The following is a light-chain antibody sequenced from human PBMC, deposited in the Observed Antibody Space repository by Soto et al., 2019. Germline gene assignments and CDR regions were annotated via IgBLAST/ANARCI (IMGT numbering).Light chain of an antibody. J-gene: IGKJ1*01. Sequence: DIQMTQSPSSLSGSVGDRFTISCRASQTISTYLHWYQHKPGRAPRLLISDVSTLQSGVPGRFRGSGSGTDFTLTISSLQPEDVATYYCQKYNGARWTFGQGTKVDIK. V-gene: IGKV1-27*01. CDR2: DVS. CDR1: QTISTY. CDR3: QKYNGARWT.